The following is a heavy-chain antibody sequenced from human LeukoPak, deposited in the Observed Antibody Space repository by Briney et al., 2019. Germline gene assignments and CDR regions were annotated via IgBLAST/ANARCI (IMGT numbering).Heavy chain of an antibody. CDR2: VYYSGSA. J-gene: IGHJ4*02. Sequence: SETLSLTCTVSGGSVGSGTYYWSWIRQSPGKGLEWIGNVYYSGSAYYNPSLKSRVTMSVDTSKDQFSLKLSSVTAADTAVYYCARKPIINNAWYYFDYWGQGTLVTVSS. CDR1: GGSVGSGTYY. CDR3: ARKPIINNAWYYFDY. D-gene: IGHD1/OR15-1a*01. V-gene: IGHV4-39*07.